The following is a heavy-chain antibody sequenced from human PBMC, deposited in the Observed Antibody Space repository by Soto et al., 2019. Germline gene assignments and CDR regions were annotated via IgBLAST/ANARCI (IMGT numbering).Heavy chain of an antibody. CDR2: IYSSGTA. Sequence: QRQLRESGPGLVQLAQTLSLTCTVAGGSITGGFSYWTWVRKHPGKGLEWVGHIYSSGTAYYNPSLKSRVALSADPSQNRSSLKLSSVTAADTANYLCARSLPGGTVFYMDIWGEGTTVTVSS. D-gene: IGHD1-26*01. CDR3: ARSLPGGTVFYMDI. V-gene: IGHV4-31*03. J-gene: IGHJ6*03. CDR1: GGSITGGFSY.